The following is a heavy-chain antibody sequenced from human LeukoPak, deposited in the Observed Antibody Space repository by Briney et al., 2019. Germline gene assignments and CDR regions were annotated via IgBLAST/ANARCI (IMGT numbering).Heavy chain of an antibody. V-gene: IGHV3-74*01. Sequence: PGGSLRLSCAASGFTFSSYWMHWVRQAPGKGLVWVSRINTDGSSTSYADSVKGRFIISRDNSKNTLYLKMNSLRTEDTAIYYCAKILPPSAEADTGGWGQGTLVTVSS. CDR1: GFTFSSYW. CDR2: INTDGSST. D-gene: IGHD6-13*01. J-gene: IGHJ4*02. CDR3: AKILPPSAEADTGG.